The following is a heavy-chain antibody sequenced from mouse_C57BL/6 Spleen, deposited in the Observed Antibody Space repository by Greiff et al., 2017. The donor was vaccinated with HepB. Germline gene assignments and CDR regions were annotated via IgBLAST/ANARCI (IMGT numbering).Heavy chain of an antibody. D-gene: IGHD4-1*01. CDR1: GYTFTDYN. V-gene: IGHV1-22*01. Sequence: EVQLQQSGPELVKPGASVKMSCKASGYTFTDYNMHWVKQSHGKSLEWIGYINPNNGGTSYNQKFKGKATLTVNKSSSTAYMELRSLTSEDSAVYYCARAGPLNWEDFDYWGQGTTLTVSS. CDR3: ARAGPLNWEDFDY. J-gene: IGHJ2*01. CDR2: INPNNGGT.